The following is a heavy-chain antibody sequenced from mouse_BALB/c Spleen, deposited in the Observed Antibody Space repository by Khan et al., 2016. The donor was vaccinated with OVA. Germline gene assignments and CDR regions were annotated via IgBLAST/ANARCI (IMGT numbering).Heavy chain of an antibody. D-gene: IGHD2-12*01. CDR3: ARQPYYRYNLMDY. J-gene: IGHJ4*01. CDR2: IWSDGST. V-gene: IGHV2-6-1*01. CDR1: GFSLTNYG. Sequence: QVQLKESGPGLVAPSQSLSITCTISGFSLTNYGVHWVRQPPGKGLEWLVVIWSDGSTTYNSALKSRLTINKDNSKSQVFLKMSSLQTDDTAMYFCARQPYYRYNLMDYWGQGTSVTVSS.